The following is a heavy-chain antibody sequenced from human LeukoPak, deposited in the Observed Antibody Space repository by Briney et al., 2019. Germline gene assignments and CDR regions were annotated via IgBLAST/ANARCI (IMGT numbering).Heavy chain of an antibody. D-gene: IGHD3-10*02. J-gene: IGHJ6*04. CDR2: ISSSGSTI. CDR1: GFTFSSYE. Sequence: GGSLRLSCAASGFTFSSYEMNWVRQAPGKGLEWVSYISSSGSTIYYADSVKGRFTISRDNAKNSLYLQMNSLRAEDTAIYYCAELGVTMIGGVWGKGTTVTISS. CDR3: AELGVTMIGGV. V-gene: IGHV3-48*03.